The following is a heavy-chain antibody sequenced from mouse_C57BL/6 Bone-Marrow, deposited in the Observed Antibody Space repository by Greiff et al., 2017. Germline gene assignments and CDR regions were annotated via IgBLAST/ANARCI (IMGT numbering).Heavy chain of an antibody. D-gene: IGHD2-1*01. CDR3: TTGGNVVAY. CDR2: FDPEDGDT. V-gene: IGHV14-1*01. CDR1: GFNIKDSY. J-gene: IGHJ3*01. Sequence: VQLKESGAELVRPGASVKLSCPASGFNIKDSYMHWVKQRPEQGLEWIGRFDPEDGDTEYAPKFQGKATMTADTSSNTAYLQLSSLTSEDTAVYYCTTGGNVVAYWGQGTLVTVSA.